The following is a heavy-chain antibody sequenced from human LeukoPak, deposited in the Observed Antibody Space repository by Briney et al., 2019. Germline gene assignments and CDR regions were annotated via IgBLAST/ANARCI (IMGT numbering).Heavy chain of an antibody. J-gene: IGHJ6*03. D-gene: IGHD3-22*01. V-gene: IGHV3-7*01. CDR1: GFTFSTYW. CDR3: AKGSKVVVITRDHYMDV. Sequence: PGGSLRLSCAASGFTFSTYWMSWVRQVPGKGLEWVANIKQDGSEKYYVGSVKGRFTISRDNAKNSLYLQMNSLRGEDTALYYCAKGSKVVVITRDHYMDVWGKGTTVTISS. CDR2: IKQDGSEK.